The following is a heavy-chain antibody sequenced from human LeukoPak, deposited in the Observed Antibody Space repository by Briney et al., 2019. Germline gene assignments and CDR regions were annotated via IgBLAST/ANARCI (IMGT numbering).Heavy chain of an antibody. V-gene: IGHV1-46*01. Sequence: ASVKVSCNASVYTFTSNSMHWVRQAPGQGLEWMGIINPSGGSTNYAQKFQGRLTLTRDTSTSTVFMELSSLTSEDTAVYYCEIGVATSHCELWRQGALVTVSS. D-gene: IGHD5-12*01. CDR1: VYTFTSNS. CDR2: INPSGGST. J-gene: IGHJ4*02. CDR3: EIGVATSHCEL.